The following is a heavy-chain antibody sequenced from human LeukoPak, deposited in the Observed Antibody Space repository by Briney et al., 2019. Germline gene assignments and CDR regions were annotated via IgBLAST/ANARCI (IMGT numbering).Heavy chain of an antibody. CDR1: GFTFNTYA. CDR3: GGYSPYLDY. Sequence: GGSLRISCAASGFTFNTYAMSWVRQAPGKGLEWVSVIYSGGRIYYADSVKGRFTISRDNSKNTLYLQMNGLRAEDTAVYYCGGYSPYLDYWGQGTLVTVSS. V-gene: IGHV3-66*01. CDR2: IYSGGRI. J-gene: IGHJ4*02. D-gene: IGHD3-22*01.